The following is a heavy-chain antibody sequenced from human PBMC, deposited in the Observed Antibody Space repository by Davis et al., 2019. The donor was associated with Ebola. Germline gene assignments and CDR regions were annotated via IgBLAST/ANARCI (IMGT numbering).Heavy chain of an antibody. CDR1: GYTFTSYG. D-gene: IGHD3-10*01. J-gene: IGHJ6*02. Sequence: ASVKVSCKASGYTFTSYGISWVRQAPGQGLEWMGWISAYNGNTNYAQKLQGRVTMTTDTSTSTAYMELRSLRSDDTAVYYCARVLPPAGVRGVITLGSGYYGMDVWGQGTTVTVSS. CDR2: ISAYNGNT. V-gene: IGHV1-18*01. CDR3: ARVLPPAGVRGVITLGSGYYGMDV.